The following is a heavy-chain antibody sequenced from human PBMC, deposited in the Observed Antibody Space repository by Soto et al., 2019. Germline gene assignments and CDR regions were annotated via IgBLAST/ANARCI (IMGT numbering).Heavy chain of an antibody. CDR2: IYYSGST. J-gene: IGHJ4*02. Sequence: QVQLQESGPGLVKPSQTLSLTCTVSGGSISSGGYYWSWIRQHPGKGLEWIGYIYYSGSTSYNPSPXRXSTISLDTSKNQFSPKLSSVTAADTAVYYCARGVIHWGQGTLVTVSS. D-gene: IGHD4-4*01. CDR1: GGSISSGGYY. CDR3: ARGVIH. V-gene: IGHV4-31*03.